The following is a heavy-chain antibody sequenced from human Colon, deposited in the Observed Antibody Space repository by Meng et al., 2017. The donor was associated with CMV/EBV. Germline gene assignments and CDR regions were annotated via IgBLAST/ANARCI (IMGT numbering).Heavy chain of an antibody. Sequence: RLEGAGGALFRPGGPRGLSVAASEFRITMCWMHWFGKGPGTGLLWVSRIKGDGNRMDYADSVKGRFTISRDSAKNTLYLQINSLRVEDTAVYYCARGETGISWSTFDYWGQGILVTVSS. D-gene: IGHD5/OR15-5a*01. CDR2: IKGDGNRM. CDR1: EFRITMCW. V-gene: IGHV3-74*01. J-gene: IGHJ4*02. CDR3: ARGETGISWSTFDY.